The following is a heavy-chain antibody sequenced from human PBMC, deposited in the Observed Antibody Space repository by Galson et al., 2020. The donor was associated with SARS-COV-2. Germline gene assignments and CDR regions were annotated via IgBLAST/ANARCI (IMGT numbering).Heavy chain of an antibody. CDR1: GGSISRSSYY. Sequence: SQTLSLTCTVSGGSISRSSYYWGWIRQPPGKGLEWIATVYWTGTTYYNPSLKSRVTTSVDTSKNQFSLKLSSVTAADTAVYYCARYFSTGWYAPPDYWGQGTLVTVSS. D-gene: IGHD6-19*01. V-gene: IGHV4-39*01. CDR3: ARYFSTGWYAPPDY. CDR2: VYWTGTT. J-gene: IGHJ4*02.